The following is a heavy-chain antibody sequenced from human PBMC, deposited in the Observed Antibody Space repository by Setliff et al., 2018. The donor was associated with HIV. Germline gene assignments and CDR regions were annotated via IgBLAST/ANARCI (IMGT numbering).Heavy chain of an antibody. V-gene: IGHV1-18*01. Sequence: VASVKVSCKASGYSFINYGISWVRQAPGQGLEWMGWISAYNGNTDYAPRLLGRVTMTTDTSTSTAYKELRSLSSDDTSVYYSARARLQGIVTAVGPRDNCLDPWGQGTRVTVSS. CDR1: GYSFINYG. J-gene: IGHJ5*02. CDR3: ARARLQGIVTAVGPRDNCLDP. CDR2: ISAYNGNT. D-gene: IGHD1-26*01.